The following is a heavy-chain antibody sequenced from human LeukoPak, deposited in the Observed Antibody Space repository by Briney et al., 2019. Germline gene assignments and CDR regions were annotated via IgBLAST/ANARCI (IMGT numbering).Heavy chain of an antibody. CDR2: ISSSSSDI. Sequence: PGGSLRLSCAASGLAFSASAMNWVRQTPGKGLEWPSFISSSSSDIYYGDSVRGRFTISRDNAKNSLYLQMNSLRAEDTAIYFCARGRDHGFDIWGQGTTVTVSS. J-gene: IGHJ3*02. V-gene: IGHV3-48*01. CDR3: ARGRDHGFDI. CDR1: GLAFSASA.